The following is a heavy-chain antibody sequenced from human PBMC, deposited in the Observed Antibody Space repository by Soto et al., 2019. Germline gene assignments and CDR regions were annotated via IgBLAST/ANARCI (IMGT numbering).Heavy chain of an antibody. J-gene: IGHJ6*03. CDR2: IYYSGSANYKSST. D-gene: IGHD2-15*01. CDR3: ARGFEATLPPYYYYYMDV. CDR1: GGSFTSYY. Sequence: SETLSLTCTVSGGSFTSYYWSWIRQPPGEGLEWIGYIYYSGSANYKSSTNYNPSLKSRVTISGDTSKSQFSLKLSSVTAADTALYYCARGFEATLPPYYYYYMDVWGKGTTVTVSS. V-gene: IGHV4-59*01.